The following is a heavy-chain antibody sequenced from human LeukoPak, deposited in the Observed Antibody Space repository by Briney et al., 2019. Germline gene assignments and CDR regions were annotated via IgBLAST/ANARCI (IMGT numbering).Heavy chain of an antibody. CDR3: ARDTHSGSYPY. V-gene: IGHV4-34*01. J-gene: IGHJ4*02. D-gene: IGHD1-26*01. CDR2: INHSGST. Sequence: SETLSLTCAVYGGSFSGYYWSWIRQPPGKGLEWIGEINHSGSTNYNPSLKSRVTISVDTSKNQFSLKLSSVTAADTAVYYCARDTHSGSYPYWGQGTLVTVSS. CDR1: GGSFSGYY.